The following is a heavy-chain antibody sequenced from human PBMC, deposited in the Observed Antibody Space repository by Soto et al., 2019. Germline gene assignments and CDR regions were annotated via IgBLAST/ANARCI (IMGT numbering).Heavy chain of an antibody. D-gene: IGHD2-2*01. Sequence: ESGGGLVQPGGSLRLSCAASGFTFSSYSMNWVRQAPGKGLEWVSYISSSSSTIYYADSVKGRFTISRDNAKNSLYLQMNSLRAEDTAVYYCARGTSGTFDYWGQGTLVTVSS. J-gene: IGHJ4*02. CDR2: ISSSSSTI. V-gene: IGHV3-48*01. CDR1: GFTFSSYS. CDR3: ARGTSGTFDY.